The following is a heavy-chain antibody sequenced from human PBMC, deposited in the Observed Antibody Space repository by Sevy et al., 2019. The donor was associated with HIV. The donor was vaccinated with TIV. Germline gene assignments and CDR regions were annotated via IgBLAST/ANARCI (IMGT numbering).Heavy chain of an antibody. CDR2: ISYDGSNK. CDR1: GFTFSSYG. V-gene: IGHV3-30*18. Sequence: GGSLRLSCAASGFTFSSYGMHWVRQAPGKGLEWVAVISYDGSNKYYADSVKGRFTISRDNSKNTLYLQMNSLRAEDTAVYYCAKGRRVSYYFDYWGQGTLVIVSS. J-gene: IGHJ4*02. D-gene: IGHD3-16*01. CDR3: AKGRRVSYYFDY.